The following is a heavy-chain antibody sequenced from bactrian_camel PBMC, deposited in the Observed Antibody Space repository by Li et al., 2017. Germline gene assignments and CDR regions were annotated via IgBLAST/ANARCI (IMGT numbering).Heavy chain of an antibody. CDR3: TVDRQWWPCTIPTYVGTY. J-gene: IGHJ4*01. CDR1: GFTFSSYW. D-gene: IGHD2*01. V-gene: IGHV3S1*01. Sequence: HVQLVESGGGLVQPGGSLRLSCAASGFTFSSYWMYWVRQAPGQQREGVALIGTTRGNFAYADSVKGRFTISKDGAKNTLYLQMDALKPEDTAMYYCTVDRQWWPCTIPTYVGTYWGQGTQVTVS. CDR2: IGTTRGNF.